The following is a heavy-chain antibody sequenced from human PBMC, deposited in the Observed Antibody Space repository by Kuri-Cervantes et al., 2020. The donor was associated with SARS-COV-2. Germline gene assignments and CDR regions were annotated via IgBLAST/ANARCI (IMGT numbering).Heavy chain of an antibody. Sequence: GESLKISCAASGFTFSSYSMNWVRQAPGKGLEWVSSISSSSSYIYYADSVKGRFTISRDNAKNSLYLQMNSLRAEDTAVYYCARSHKDIVVVPAARGYYCGMDVWGQGTTVTVSS. V-gene: IGHV3-21*01. CDR2: ISSSSSYI. J-gene: IGHJ6*02. CDR3: ARSHKDIVVVPAARGYYCGMDV. CDR1: GFTFSSYS. D-gene: IGHD2-2*01.